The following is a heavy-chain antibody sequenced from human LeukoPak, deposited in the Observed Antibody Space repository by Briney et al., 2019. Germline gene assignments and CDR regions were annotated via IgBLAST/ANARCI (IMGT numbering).Heavy chain of an antibody. V-gene: IGHV1-69*05. CDR3: ARDFPYYYDGSGYYIWFDP. CDR1: GGTFSSYA. Sequence: SVKVSCKASGGTFSSYAISWVRQAPGQGLEWMGGIIPIFGTANYAQKFQGRVTITTYESTSTAYMELSSLRSEDTAVYYCARDFPYYYDGSGYYIWFDPWGQGTLVTVSS. D-gene: IGHD3-22*01. J-gene: IGHJ5*02. CDR2: IIPIFGTA.